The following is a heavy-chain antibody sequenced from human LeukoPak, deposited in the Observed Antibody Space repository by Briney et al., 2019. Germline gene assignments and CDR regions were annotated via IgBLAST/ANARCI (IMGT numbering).Heavy chain of an antibody. V-gene: IGHV4-39*01. D-gene: IGHD1-20*01. J-gene: IGHJ4*02. CDR1: GGSISSSSYF. Sequence: SETLSLTCTVSGGSISSSSYFWGWIRQPPGKGLEWIGSISNSGSTYYNPSLKSRVIISVDTSNNQFSLKLTSVTAADTAVYYCARRITGTTSDSFDYWGQGTQVTVSS. CDR2: ISNSGST. CDR3: ARRITGTTSDSFDY.